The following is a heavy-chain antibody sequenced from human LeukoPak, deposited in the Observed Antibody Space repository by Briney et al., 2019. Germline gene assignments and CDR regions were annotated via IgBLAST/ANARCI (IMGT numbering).Heavy chain of an antibody. J-gene: IGHJ4*02. CDR3: ARESRIVVVGIDY. D-gene: IGHD3-22*01. V-gene: IGHV4-39*07. CDR1: GGSISSSSYY. Sequence: SETLSLTCTVSGGSISSSSYYWGWIRQPPGKGLEWIGSIYYSGSTYYNPSLKSRVTISVDTSKNQFSLKLSSVTAADTAVYYCARESRIVVVGIDYWGQGTLVTVSS. CDR2: IYYSGST.